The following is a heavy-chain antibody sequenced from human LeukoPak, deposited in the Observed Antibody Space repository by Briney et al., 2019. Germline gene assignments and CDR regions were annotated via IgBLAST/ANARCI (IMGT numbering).Heavy chain of an antibody. CDR1: GGTFSSYA. J-gene: IGHJ4*02. D-gene: IGHD3-22*01. Sequence: SVKVSCKASGGTFSSYAISWVRQAPGQGLEWMGRIIPILGIANYAQKFQGRVTITADKSTSTAYMELSSLRSEDTAVYYCARAGRSDSSACFDYWGQGTLVTVSS. CDR3: ARAGRSDSSACFDY. V-gene: IGHV1-69*04. CDR2: IIPILGIA.